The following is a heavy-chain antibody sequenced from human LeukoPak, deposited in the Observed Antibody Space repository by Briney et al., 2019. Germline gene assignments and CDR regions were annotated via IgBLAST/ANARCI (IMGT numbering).Heavy chain of an antibody. CDR1: GYAFTSYG. CDR2: INPSGGST. J-gene: IGHJ4*02. V-gene: IGHV1-46*01. Sequence: ASVKVSCKASGYAFTSYGISWVRQAPGQGLEWMGIINPSGGSTSYAQKFQGRVTMTRDTSTSTVYMELSSLRSEDTAVYYCARGTGPLYYFDYWGQGTLVTVSS. CDR3: ARGTGPLYYFDY.